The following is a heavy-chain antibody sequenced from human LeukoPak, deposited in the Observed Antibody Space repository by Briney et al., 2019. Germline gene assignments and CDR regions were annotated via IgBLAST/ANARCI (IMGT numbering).Heavy chain of an antibody. CDR3: ARGQGATVPQVGKNWFDP. CDR2: IYYSGST. D-gene: IGHD1-26*01. CDR1: GGSISSSSYY. J-gene: IGHJ5*02. Sequence: PSETLSLTCTVSGGSISSSSYYWGWLRQPPGTGLEWIGSIYYSGSTYYNPSLKSRVILSVDTSKNQFSLKLISVTVADTAIYYCARGQGATVPQVGKNWFDPWGQGTRVTVSS. V-gene: IGHV4-39*07.